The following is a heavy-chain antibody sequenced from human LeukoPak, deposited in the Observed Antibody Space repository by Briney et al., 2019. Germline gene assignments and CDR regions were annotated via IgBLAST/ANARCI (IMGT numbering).Heavy chain of an antibody. CDR1: GFTFSTYT. V-gene: IGHV3-48*04. Sequence: PGGSLRLSCVASGFTFSTYTFNWVRQAPGKGLEWLSYISRGGLTIFYADSVKGRFTISRDNTKSAIYLDMTNLRAEDTAVYYCARDFDYGDYIDFWGQGTLVAVSS. D-gene: IGHD4/OR15-4a*01. CDR2: ISRGGLTI. CDR3: ARDFDYGDYIDF. J-gene: IGHJ4*02.